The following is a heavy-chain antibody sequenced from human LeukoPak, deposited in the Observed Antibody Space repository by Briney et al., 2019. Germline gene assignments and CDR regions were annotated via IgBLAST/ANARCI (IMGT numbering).Heavy chain of an antibody. V-gene: IGHV4-31*03. Sequence: PSETLSLTCTVSGGSISSGGYSWSWIRQHPGKGLEWIGYIYYSGSTYYNPSLKSRFTISVDTSKNQFSLKLSSVIAADTAVYYCARDISGYDSSGYYSYYFDYWGQGTLVTVSS. CDR1: GGSISSGGYS. D-gene: IGHD3-22*01. CDR2: IYYSGST. CDR3: ARDISGYDSSGYYSYYFDY. J-gene: IGHJ4*02.